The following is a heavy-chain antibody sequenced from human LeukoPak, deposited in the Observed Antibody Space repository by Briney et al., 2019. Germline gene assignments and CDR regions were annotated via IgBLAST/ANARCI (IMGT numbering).Heavy chain of an antibody. CDR2: IYYSGST. Sequence: PSETLSLTCTVSGGSISSSSYYWGWIRQPPGKGLEWIGSIYYSGSTYYNPSLKSRVTISVDTSKNQFSLKLSSVTAADTAVYYCARELRFFPRRQNWFDPWGQGTLVTVSS. CDR3: ARELRFFPRRQNWFDP. D-gene: IGHD3-3*01. CDR1: GGSISSSSYY. V-gene: IGHV4-39*02. J-gene: IGHJ5*02.